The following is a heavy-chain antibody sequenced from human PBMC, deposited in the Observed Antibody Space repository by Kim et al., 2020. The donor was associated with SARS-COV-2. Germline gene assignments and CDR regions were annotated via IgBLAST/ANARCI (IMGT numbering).Heavy chain of an antibody. Sequence: SETLSLTCTVSGGSISSGGYYWSWIRQHPGKGLEWIGYIYYSGSTYYNPSLKSRVTISVDTSKNQFSLKLSSVTAADTAVYYCARVRSITIFGVVIIGWGQGTLVTVSS. D-gene: IGHD3-3*01. CDR2: IYYSGST. CDR3: ARVRSITIFGVVIIG. J-gene: IGHJ4*02. CDR1: GGSISSGGYY. V-gene: IGHV4-31*03.